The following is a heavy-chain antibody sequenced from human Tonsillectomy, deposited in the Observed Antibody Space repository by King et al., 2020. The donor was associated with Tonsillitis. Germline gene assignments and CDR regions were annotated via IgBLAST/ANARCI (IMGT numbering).Heavy chain of an antibody. CDR2: IYSGGST. CDR1: GLTVSSNY. V-gene: IGHV3-66*01. CDR3: ARGGKYSSVWYLFDY. J-gene: IGHJ4*02. D-gene: IGHD6-19*01. Sequence: VQLVESGGGLVQPGGSLRVSCAASGLTVSSNYMSWVRQAPGKGLEWVSVIYSGGSTYYADSVKGRFTISRDNSKNTLYLQMNSLRAEDTAVYYCARGGKYSSVWYLFDYWGQGTLVTVSS.